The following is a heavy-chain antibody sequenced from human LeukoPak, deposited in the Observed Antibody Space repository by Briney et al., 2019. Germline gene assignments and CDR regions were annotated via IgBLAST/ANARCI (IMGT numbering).Heavy chain of an antibody. D-gene: IGHD5-12*01. V-gene: IGHV4-59*01. CDR3: ARATRNWSDP. CDR2: IYYSGSA. J-gene: IGHJ5*02. Sequence: PSETLSLTCTVSGGSISSYYWSWVRQPPGKGLEWIGYIYYSGSANYSPSLKSRVTISVDTSKNQFSLKLTSVTAADTAVYYCARATRNWSDPWGQGTLVTVSS. CDR1: GGSISSYY.